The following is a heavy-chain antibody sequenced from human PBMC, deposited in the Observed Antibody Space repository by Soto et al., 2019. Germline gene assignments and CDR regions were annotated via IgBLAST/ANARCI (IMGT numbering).Heavy chain of an antibody. D-gene: IGHD4-17*01. Sequence: TGGSLRLSCAASGFTFSSYAMSWFRQAPGKGLEWVSAISGSGGSTYYADSVKGRFTISRDNSKNTLYLQMNSLRAEDTAVYYCAKDGDYGYYYYGMDVWGQGTTVTVSS. V-gene: IGHV3-23*01. CDR3: AKDGDYGYYYYGMDV. CDR1: GFTFSSYA. CDR2: ISGSGGST. J-gene: IGHJ6*02.